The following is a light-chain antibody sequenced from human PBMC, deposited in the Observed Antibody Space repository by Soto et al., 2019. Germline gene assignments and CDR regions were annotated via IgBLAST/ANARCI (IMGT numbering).Light chain of an antibody. J-gene: IGKJ4*01. Sequence: EIVLTQSPVPLSLSPGERATLSCRASQSVGSRSLAWYQQKPGQAPRLLLYGVSSRATGIPDRFSGSGSGTDFTLTVSGLQAEDVAIYYCHQYFRSPITCGGGTKG. CDR3: HQYFRSPIT. V-gene: IGKV3-20*01. CDR1: QSVGSRS. CDR2: GVS.